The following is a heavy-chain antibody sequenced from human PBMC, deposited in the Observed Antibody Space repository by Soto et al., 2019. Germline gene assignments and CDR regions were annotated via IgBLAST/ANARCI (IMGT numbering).Heavy chain of an antibody. D-gene: IGHD4-17*01. CDR2: ISYDGSNK. J-gene: IGHJ6*03. CDR3: ANAHYDYGDSDYYYYYMDV. CDR1: GFTFSSYG. Sequence: QVQLVESGGGVVQPGRSLRLSCAASGFTFSSYGMHWVRQAPGKGLEWVAVISYDGSNKYYADSVKGRFTISRDNSKNTLYLQMNSLRAEDTAVYYCANAHYDYGDSDYYYYYMDVWGKGTTVTVSS. V-gene: IGHV3-30*18.